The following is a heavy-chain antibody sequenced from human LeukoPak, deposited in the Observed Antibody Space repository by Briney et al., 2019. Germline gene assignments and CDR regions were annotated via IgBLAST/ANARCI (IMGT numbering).Heavy chain of an antibody. D-gene: IGHD3-16*01. CDR2: ISYDGSNK. J-gene: IGHJ4*02. CDR1: GFTFSSYA. Sequence: PGRSLRLSCAASGFTFSSYAMHWVRQAPGKGLERVAVISYDGSNKYYADSVKGRFTISRDNSKNTLYLQMNSLRAEDTAVYYCARDRYYVPKNYFDYWGQGTLVTVSS. CDR3: ARDRYYVPKNYFDY. V-gene: IGHV3-30*01.